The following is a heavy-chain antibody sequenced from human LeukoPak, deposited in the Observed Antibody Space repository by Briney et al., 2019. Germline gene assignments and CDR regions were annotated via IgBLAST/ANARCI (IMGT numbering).Heavy chain of an antibody. D-gene: IGHD3-22*01. V-gene: IGHV1-2*02. Sequence: ASVKVSCKTSGYTFTNNAINWVRQAPGQGLEWMGWINPNSGGTNYAQKFQGRVTMTRDTSISTAYMELSRLRSDDTAVYYCARAGSPRHLNYYDSSGYFHWGQGTLVTVSS. CDR1: GYTFTNNA. J-gene: IGHJ4*02. CDR2: INPNSGGT. CDR3: ARAGSPRHLNYYDSSGYFH.